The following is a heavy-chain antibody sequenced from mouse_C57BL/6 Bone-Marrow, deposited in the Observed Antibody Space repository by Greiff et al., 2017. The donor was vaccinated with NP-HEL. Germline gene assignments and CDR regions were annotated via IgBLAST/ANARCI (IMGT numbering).Heavy chain of an antibody. CDR3: ATHYYGSSYDWFAY. J-gene: IGHJ3*01. D-gene: IGHD1-1*01. V-gene: IGHV1-74*01. Sequence: QVQLQQPGAELVKPGASVKVSCKASGYTFTSYWMHWVKQRPGQGLEWIGRIHPSDSDTNYNQKFKGKATLTVDKSSSTTYMQFSSLTSEDSAIYDCATHYYGSSYDWFAYWGKGTLVTVAA. CDR1: GYTFTSYW. CDR2: IHPSDSDT.